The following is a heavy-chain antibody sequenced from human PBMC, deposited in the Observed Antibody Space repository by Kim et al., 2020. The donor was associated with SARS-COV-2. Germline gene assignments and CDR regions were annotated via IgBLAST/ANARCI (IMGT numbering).Heavy chain of an antibody. Sequence: SLRLSCDASGFIFREYAMHWGRRLPGKGREWGSGISWKSANIGYADSVKGRFTISRDNAKNCLYLQMDSLTVDDAAFYYCAKDSYDDTTSFDFWGQGTLVTVSS. V-gene: IGHV3-9*01. CDR3: AKDSYDDTTSFDF. CDR1: GFIFREYA. CDR2: ISWKSANI. D-gene: IGHD3-22*01. J-gene: IGHJ4*02.